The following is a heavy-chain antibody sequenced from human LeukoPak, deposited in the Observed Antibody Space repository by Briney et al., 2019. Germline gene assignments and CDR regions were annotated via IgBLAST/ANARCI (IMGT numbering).Heavy chain of an antibody. V-gene: IGHV3-7*01. D-gene: IGHD1-26*01. CDR3: ATGRATNKY. CDR1: GFTSYSDY. Sequence: PGGTLRLSCAVSGFTSYSDYMSWVRQAPGRGLEWVASLKKDGSERTYVDSVKGRYSISRDSAKKSLYLQMNGLGAEDTAVYYCATGRATNKYWGQGVLVTVSS. CDR2: LKKDGSER. J-gene: IGHJ4*02.